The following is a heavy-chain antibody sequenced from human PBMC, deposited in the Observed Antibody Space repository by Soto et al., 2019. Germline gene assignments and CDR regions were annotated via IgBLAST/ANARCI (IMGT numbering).Heavy chain of an antibody. CDR2: IYYSGST. CDR1: GGSISSSSYY. J-gene: IGHJ5*02. CDR3: ARPHSSGWYWGINNWFDP. Sequence: QLQLQESGPGLVKPSETLSLTCTVSGGSISSSSYYWGWIRQPPGKGLEWIGSIYYSGSTYYNPSLKSRVTISVDTSKNQFSLKLSSVTAADTAVYYCARPHSSGWYWGINNWFDPWGQGTLVTVSS. V-gene: IGHV4-39*01. D-gene: IGHD6-19*01.